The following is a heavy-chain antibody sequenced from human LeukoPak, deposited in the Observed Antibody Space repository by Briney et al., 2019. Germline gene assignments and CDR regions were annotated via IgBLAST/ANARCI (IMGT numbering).Heavy chain of an antibody. CDR3: ARGGDLRDY. J-gene: IGHJ4*02. D-gene: IGHD3-16*01. CDR2: ISYDGSNK. CDR1: GLTLSRYG. Sequence: GGSRRLSCAASGLTLSRYGMHWVRQAPGKGLEWVAVISYDGSNKYYADSVKGRFTISRDNSKNTLYLQMNSLRAEDTAVYYCARGGDLRDYWGQGTLVTVSS. V-gene: IGHV3-30*03.